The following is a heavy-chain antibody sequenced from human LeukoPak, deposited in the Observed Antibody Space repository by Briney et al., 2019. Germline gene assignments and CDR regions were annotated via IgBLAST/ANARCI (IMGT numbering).Heavy chain of an antibody. Sequence: GGSLRLSCAASGFTFSSCGMHWVRQAPGKGLEWVAVISYDGSNKYYADSVKGRFTISRDNSKNTLYLQMNSLRAEDTAVYYCAKGYDYSDSQYYFDYWGQGTLVTVSS. V-gene: IGHV3-30*18. CDR3: AKGYDYSDSQYYFDY. J-gene: IGHJ4*02. D-gene: IGHD4-11*01. CDR2: ISYDGSNK. CDR1: GFTFSSCG.